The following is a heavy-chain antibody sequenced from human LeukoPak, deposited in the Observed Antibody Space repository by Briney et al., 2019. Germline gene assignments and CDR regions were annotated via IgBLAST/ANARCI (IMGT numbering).Heavy chain of an antibody. CDR1: GGSISSSSYY. J-gene: IGHJ5*02. V-gene: IGHV4-39*07. CDR2: IYYSGST. Sequence: PSETLSLTCTVSGGSISSSSYYWGWIRQPPGKGLEWIGSIYYSGSTYYNPSLKSRVTISVDTSKNQFSLKLSSVTAADTAVYYCARVPRTRWFDPWGQGTLVTVSS. CDR3: ARVPRTRWFDP.